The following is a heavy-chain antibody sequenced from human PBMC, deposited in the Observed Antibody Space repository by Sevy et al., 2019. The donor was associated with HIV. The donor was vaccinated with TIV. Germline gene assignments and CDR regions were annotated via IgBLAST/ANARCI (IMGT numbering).Heavy chain of an antibody. CDR1: GFTFSNNA. Sequence: GGSLRLSCAASGFTFSNNAMHWVRQAPGKGLEWVADISADGSNQYYADSVKGRFTISRDNTRNTVFLQMKTLGADDTAVYHCARDTKRPLIMAISGSLDYWGQGTQVTVSS. D-gene: IGHD5-12*01. CDR3: ARDTKRPLIMAISGSLDY. J-gene: IGHJ4*02. CDR2: ISADGSNQ. V-gene: IGHV3-30*19.